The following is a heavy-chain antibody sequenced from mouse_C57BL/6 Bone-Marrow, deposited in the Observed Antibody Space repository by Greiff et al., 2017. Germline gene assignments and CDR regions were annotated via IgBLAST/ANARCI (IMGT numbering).Heavy chain of an antibody. CDR2: IYPGSGST. V-gene: IGHV1-55*01. D-gene: IGHD2-1*01. J-gene: IGHJ4*01. Sequence: VQLQQPDAELVKPGASVKMSCKASGYTFTSYWITWVKQRPGQGLEWIGDIYPGSGSTNYNDKFKSKATLTVDTSSSAAYIQISLLTSADYAVYYCARGVTAAGCYAVDYWGQGTSVSVSA. CDR1: GYTFTSYW. CDR3: ARGVTAAGCYAVDY.